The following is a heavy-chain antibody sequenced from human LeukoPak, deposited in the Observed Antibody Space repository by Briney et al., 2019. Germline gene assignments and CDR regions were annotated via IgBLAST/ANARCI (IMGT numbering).Heavy chain of an antibody. Sequence: SGPTLLNPTHTLTLTCAFSGFSLSSSEVAVGWIRQPPGKALEWLALIYWNDDKHYRPSLRKRLTVAKDTSKNQVVLTMPNMGPVDTATYYCAHRLDPFLFDSWGQGSLVTVSS. J-gene: IGHJ4*02. CDR2: IYWNDDK. CDR3: AHRLDPFLFDS. D-gene: IGHD2/OR15-2a*01. V-gene: IGHV2-5*01. CDR1: GFSLSSSEVA.